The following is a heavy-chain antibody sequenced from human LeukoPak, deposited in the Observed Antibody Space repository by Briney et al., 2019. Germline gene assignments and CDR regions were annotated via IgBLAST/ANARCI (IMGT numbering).Heavy chain of an antibody. J-gene: IGHJ3*02. CDR3: ARSFDI. CDR1: GFTFSSYA. CDR2: ISGSGGGSI. Sequence: GGSLRLSCAASGFTFSSYAMSWVRQAPEKGLEWVSTISGSGGGSIYYADSVKGRFTISRDNAKNSLYLRMNSLRAEDTAVYYCARSFDIWGQGTRVTVSS. V-gene: IGHV3-21*01.